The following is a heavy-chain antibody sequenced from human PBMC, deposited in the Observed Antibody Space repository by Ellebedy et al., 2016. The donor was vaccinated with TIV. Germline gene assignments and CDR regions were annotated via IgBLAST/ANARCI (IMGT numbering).Heavy chain of an antibody. CDR3: TTPKSYYFFMDV. Sequence: GGSLRLSCTASGFTFGDYVVSWFRQAPGNGLEWVGFIRSKAYGGTTEYAASVKGRFTISRDDSKSIAYLQMNSLKNEDTAVYYCTTPKSYYFFMDVWGPGTTVTVSS. V-gene: IGHV3-49*03. CDR1: GFTFGDYV. CDR2: IRSKAYGGTT. J-gene: IGHJ6*02. D-gene: IGHD3-10*01.